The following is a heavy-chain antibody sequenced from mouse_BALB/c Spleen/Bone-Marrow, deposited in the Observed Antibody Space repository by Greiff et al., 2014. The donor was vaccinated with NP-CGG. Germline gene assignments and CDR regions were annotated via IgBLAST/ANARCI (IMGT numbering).Heavy chain of an antibody. D-gene: IGHD4-1*01. CDR3: ARRLNWDWFAY. V-gene: IGHV1-7*01. J-gene: IGHJ3*01. Sequence: VKLQESGAELAKPGASVKMSCKASGYTFTSYWMHWVKQRPGQGLEWIGYINPSTGYTDYNQKFKDKATLTADKSSSTAYMQLSSLTSEYSAVYYCARRLNWDWFAYWGQGTLVTVSA. CDR2: INPSTGYT. CDR1: GYTFTSYW.